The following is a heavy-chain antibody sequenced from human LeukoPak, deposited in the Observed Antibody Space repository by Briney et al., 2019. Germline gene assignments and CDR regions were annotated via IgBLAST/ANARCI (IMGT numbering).Heavy chain of an antibody. J-gene: IGHJ4*02. V-gene: IGHV3-21*01. CDR2: ISGSSSYI. CDR1: GFTFSGYD. D-gene: IGHD1-26*01. CDR3: ARGPVGATSNDY. Sequence: GGSLRLSCAASGFTFSGYDTNWVRQAPGKGLEWVSSISGSSSYIYYADSMKGRFTISRDNGKNSLYLQMNSLRAEDTAVYYCARGPVGATSNDYWGQGTLVTVSS.